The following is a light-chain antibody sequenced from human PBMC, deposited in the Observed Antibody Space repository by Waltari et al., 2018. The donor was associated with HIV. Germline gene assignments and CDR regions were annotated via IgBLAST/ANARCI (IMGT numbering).Light chain of an antibody. CDR3: CSYRSSKTVV. J-gene: IGLJ2*01. CDR1: SRDIGAYNY. V-gene: IGLV2-14*01. CDR2: EVN. Sequence: QSALTQPASVSGSPGQSITISCVGTSRDIGAYNYVPWYQHHPGEAPKLLIYEVNYRTSGVSNRFAGSKSGNTASLTISGHQAEDESHYYCCSYRSSKTVVFGGGTKVTVL.